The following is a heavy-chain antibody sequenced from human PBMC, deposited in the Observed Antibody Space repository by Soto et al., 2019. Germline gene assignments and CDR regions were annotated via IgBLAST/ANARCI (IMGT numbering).Heavy chain of an antibody. D-gene: IGHD2-15*01. CDR1: GFTFWGAW. CDR3: ARDFYGGFSYGPGDS. CDR2: IKQDGSAK. J-gene: IGHJ4*02. Sequence: PGGSLRLSCAASGFTFWGAWMSWVRQAPGKGLEWVANIKQDGSAKQYLDSVRGRFTISRDNSKNSVYLQMNSLRAEDTALYYCARDFYGGFSYGPGDSWGQATLVTVSS. V-gene: IGHV3-7*01.